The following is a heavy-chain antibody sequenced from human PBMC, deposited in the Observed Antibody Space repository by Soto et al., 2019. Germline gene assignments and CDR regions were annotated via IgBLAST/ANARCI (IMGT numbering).Heavy chain of an antibody. D-gene: IGHD1-1*01. J-gene: IGHJ6*02. V-gene: IGHV3-30*04. Sequence: QVPLVEYGGGVVQPGRSLRLSCAASGFTFSNYAFHWVRQAPGKGLEWVAVISSDGSHKNYADSVKGRFTISRDNSKNTLYLQMDSVRTEDTAVYYCARDGTVSTPSKNRYGMDVWGQGTTVTVSS. CDR1: GFTFSNYA. CDR2: ISSDGSHK. CDR3: ARDGTVSTPSKNRYGMDV.